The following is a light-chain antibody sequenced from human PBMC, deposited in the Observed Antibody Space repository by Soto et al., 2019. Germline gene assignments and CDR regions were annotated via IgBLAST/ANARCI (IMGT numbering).Light chain of an antibody. CDR3: QQYESYPMT. Sequence: DSQMTQYPSTLSASVGDRVTITCRASQSISTWLAWYQQKPGKAPKILISKASTLQSGVPPRFSGSGSGTEFTLTISSLQPDDFATYCCQQYESYPMTFGGGTKVEIK. J-gene: IGKJ4*01. CDR1: QSISTW. CDR2: KAS. V-gene: IGKV1-5*03.